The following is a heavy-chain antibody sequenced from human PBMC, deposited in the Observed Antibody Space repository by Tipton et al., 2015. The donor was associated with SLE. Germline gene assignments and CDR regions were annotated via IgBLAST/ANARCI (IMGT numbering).Heavy chain of an antibody. D-gene: IGHD5-18*01. Sequence: TLSLTFTVSGGSISSGSYYWSWIRQPAGKGLEWIGRIYTSGSTNYNPSLKSRVTISVDTSKNQFSLKLSSVTAADTAVYYCARGGLGYSYYYYMDAWGKGTTVTVSS. V-gene: IGHV4-61*02. CDR2: IYTSGST. CDR1: GGSISSGSYY. J-gene: IGHJ6*03. CDR3: ARGGLGYSYYYYMDA.